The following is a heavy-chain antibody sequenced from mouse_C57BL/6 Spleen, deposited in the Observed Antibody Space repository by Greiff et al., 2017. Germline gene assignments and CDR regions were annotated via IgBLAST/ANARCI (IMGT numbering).Heavy chain of an antibody. CDR3: ARDSNYGGNYFDY. J-gene: IGHJ2*01. V-gene: IGHV5-4*01. D-gene: IGHD2-5*01. Sequence: EVMLVESGGGLVKPGGSLKLSCAASGFTFSSYAMSWVRQTPEKRLEWVATISDGGSYTYYPDNVKGRFTISRDNAKNNLYLQMSHLKSEDTAMYYCARDSNYGGNYFDYWGQGTTLTVSS. CDR2: ISDGGSYT. CDR1: GFTFSSYA.